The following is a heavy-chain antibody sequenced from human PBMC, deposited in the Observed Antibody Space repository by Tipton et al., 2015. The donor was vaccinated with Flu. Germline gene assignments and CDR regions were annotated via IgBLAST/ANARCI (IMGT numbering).Heavy chain of an antibody. Sequence: AASGFTFSSYSMNWVRQAPGKGLEWVSSISGSSSYIYYADSVKGRFTISRDNAKNSLYLQVNSLRAEDTAVYYCAREPHYIWGSYRYIDYFDYWGQGTLVTVSS. CDR1: GFTFSSYS. CDR2: ISGSSSYI. D-gene: IGHD3-16*02. CDR3: AREPHYIWGSYRYIDYFDY. V-gene: IGHV3-21*01. J-gene: IGHJ4*02.